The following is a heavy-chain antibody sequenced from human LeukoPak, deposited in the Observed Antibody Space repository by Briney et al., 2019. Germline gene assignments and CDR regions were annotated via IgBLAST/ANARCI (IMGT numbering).Heavy chain of an antibody. CDR3: AREGHTTGWPPFDF. V-gene: IGHV3-48*03. J-gene: IGHJ4*02. CDR1: GFTFSTYE. D-gene: IGHD6-19*01. CDR2: SNRRGSTT. Sequence: QPGGSLRLSCVASGFTFSTYEMDWVRQAPGNGLEWVSHSNRRGSTTYYADSVKGRFTISRDNAKNSLYLQMNSLRAEDTAVYYCAREGHTTGWPPFDFWGQGTLVTVSS.